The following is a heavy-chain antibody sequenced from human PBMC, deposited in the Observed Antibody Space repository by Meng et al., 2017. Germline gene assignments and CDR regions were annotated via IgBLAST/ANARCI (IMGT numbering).Heavy chain of an antibody. CDR2: IIPSCGTA. CDR1: ACTSSVDD. D-gene: IGHD2-15*01. V-gene: IGHV1-69*01. J-gene: IGHJ4*02. CDR3: ASTYVRYCSGGSCLEPFDY. Sequence: RVSWRVVVKNPGSSVKFSSMASACTSSVDDISGGRRAPGQKREWMGRIIPSCGTANDAHKFQGRVTITADESTSTSYMELSILTSEDTAVYYCASTYVRYCSGGSCLEPFDYWGQGTLVTASS.